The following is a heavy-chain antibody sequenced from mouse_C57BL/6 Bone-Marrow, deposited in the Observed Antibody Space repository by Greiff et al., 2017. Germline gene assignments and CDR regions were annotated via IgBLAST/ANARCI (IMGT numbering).Heavy chain of an antibody. CDR1: GFTFSSYA. J-gene: IGHJ4*01. V-gene: IGHV5-9-1*02. Sequence: VQLKESGEGLVKPGGSLKLSCAASGFTFSSYAMSWVRQTPEKRLEWVAYISSGGDYIYYADTVKGRFTISRDNARNTLYLQMSSLKSEDTAMYYCTREDYYGSYAMDYWGQGTSVTVSS. CDR2: ISSGGDYI. CDR3: TREDYYGSYAMDY. D-gene: IGHD1-1*01.